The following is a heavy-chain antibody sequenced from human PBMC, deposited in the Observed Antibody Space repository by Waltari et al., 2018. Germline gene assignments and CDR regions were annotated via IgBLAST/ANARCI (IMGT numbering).Heavy chain of an antibody. Sequence: QVQLQESGPGLVKPSETLSLTCAVSGYSISSGYYWGWIRQPPGKGLEWIGSIYHSGRTYNNPSPKSRVTISVDTSKNQFSLKLSSVTAADTAVYYCARDESKNYYYYMDVWGKGTTVTVSS. CDR1: GYSISSGYY. CDR2: IYHSGRT. CDR3: ARDESKNYYYYMDV. V-gene: IGHV4-38-2*02. J-gene: IGHJ6*03.